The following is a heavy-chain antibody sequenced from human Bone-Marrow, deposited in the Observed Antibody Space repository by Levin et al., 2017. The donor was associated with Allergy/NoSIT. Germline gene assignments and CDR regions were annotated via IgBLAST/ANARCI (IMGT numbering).Heavy chain of an antibody. CDR1: GFTFRHYT. CDR3: ARDPARGYYDSSGYSGDH. D-gene: IGHD3-22*01. J-gene: IGHJ4*02. V-gene: IGHV3-48*02. Sequence: GASVKVSCAASGFTFRHYTMNWVRQAPGKGLEWVSCITSSGDSTYYADSVKGRFTISRDNAKNSLYLQLNRLRDEDTAMYYCARDPARGYYDSSGYSGDHWGQGTLVTVSS. CDR2: ITSSGDST.